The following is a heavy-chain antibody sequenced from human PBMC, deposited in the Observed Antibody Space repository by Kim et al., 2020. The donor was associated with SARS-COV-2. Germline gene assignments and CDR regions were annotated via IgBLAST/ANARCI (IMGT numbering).Heavy chain of an antibody. Sequence: SETLSLTCTVSGGSISSGGYYWSWIRQHPGKGLEWIGYIYYSGSTYYNPSLKSRVTISVDTSKNQFSLKLSSVTAADTAVYYCAYGSGSYYPPTFDYWGQGTLVTVSS. J-gene: IGHJ4*02. V-gene: IGHV4-31*03. CDR1: GGSISSGGYY. CDR2: IYYSGST. CDR3: AYGSGSYYPPTFDY. D-gene: IGHD3-10*01.